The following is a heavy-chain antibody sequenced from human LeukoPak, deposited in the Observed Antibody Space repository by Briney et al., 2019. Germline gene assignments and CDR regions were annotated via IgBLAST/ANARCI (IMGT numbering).Heavy chain of an antibody. CDR1: GFTFSSYA. CDR2: ISGSGDNT. V-gene: IGHV3-23*01. Sequence: GGSLRLSCAASGFTFSSYAMSWVRQAPGKGLEWVSLISGSGDNTFYADSVKGRFTISRDNSKNTLYLQMNSLGAEDTAVYYCAKIMVRGNHCFDYWGQGTLVTVSS. D-gene: IGHD3-10*01. CDR3: AKIMVRGNHCFDY. J-gene: IGHJ4*02.